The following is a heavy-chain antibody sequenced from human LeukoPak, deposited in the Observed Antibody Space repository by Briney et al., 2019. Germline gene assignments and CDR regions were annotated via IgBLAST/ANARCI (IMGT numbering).Heavy chain of an antibody. CDR3: VRSSYYYGSGS. CDR1: GGSISSSSYY. J-gene: IGHJ4*02. D-gene: IGHD3-10*01. CDR2: IYYSGST. Sequence: SETLSLTCTVSGGSISSSSYYWGWIRQPPGKGLEWIGSIYYSGSTYYNPSLKSRVTISVDTSKNQFSLKLNSVTAADTAVYYCVRSSYYYGSGSWGQGTLVTVSS. V-gene: IGHV4-39*01.